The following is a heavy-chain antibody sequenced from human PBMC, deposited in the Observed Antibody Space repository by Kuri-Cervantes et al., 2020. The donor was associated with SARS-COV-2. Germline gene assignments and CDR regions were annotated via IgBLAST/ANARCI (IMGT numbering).Heavy chain of an antibody. Sequence: ETLSLTCAASGFTFSSYSMNWVRQAPGKGLEWVSSISSSSSYMYYADSVKGRFTISRDNAKNSLYLQMSSLRAEETAVYYCARESALLSLDYWGQGTLVTVSS. J-gene: IGHJ4*02. V-gene: IGHV3-21*01. CDR1: GFTFSSYS. D-gene: IGHD2-8*01. CDR2: ISSSSSYM. CDR3: ARESALLSLDY.